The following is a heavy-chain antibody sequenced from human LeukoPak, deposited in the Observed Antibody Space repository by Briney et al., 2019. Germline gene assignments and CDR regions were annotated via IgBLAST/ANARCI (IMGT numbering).Heavy chain of an antibody. V-gene: IGHV1-69*04. CDR2: IIPILGIA. Sequence: EASVKVSCKASGGTFSSYAISWVRQAPGQGLEWMGRIIPILGIANYAQKLQGRVTITADKSTSTAYMELSSLRSEDTAVYYCARALRYFDWRYYYGMDVWGQGTTVTVSS. CDR1: GGTFSSYA. J-gene: IGHJ6*02. CDR3: ARALRYFDWRYYYGMDV. D-gene: IGHD3-9*01.